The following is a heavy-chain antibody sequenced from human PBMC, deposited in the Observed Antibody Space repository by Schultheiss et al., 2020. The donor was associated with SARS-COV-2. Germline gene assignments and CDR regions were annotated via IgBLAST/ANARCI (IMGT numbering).Heavy chain of an antibody. D-gene: IGHD2-2*02. CDR2: ISWNSGSI. Sequence: GGSLRLSCAASGFTVSSNYMSWVRQAPGKGLEWVSGISWNSGSIGYADSVKGRFTISRDNAKNSLYLQMNSLRAEDTAVYYCARDRVVVPAAIRYYYYGMDVWGQGTTVTVSS. CDR1: GFTVSSNY. J-gene: IGHJ6*02. V-gene: IGHV3-48*04. CDR3: ARDRVVVPAAIRYYYYGMDV.